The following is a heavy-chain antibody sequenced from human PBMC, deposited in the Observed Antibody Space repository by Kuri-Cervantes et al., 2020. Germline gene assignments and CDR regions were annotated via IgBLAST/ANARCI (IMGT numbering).Heavy chain of an antibody. J-gene: IGHJ6*03. CDR1: GNTFIDYY. CDR3: ARGGIAAAGPYYYYYMDV. CDR2: INPNSGGT. D-gene: IGHD6-13*01. V-gene: IGHV1-2*04. Sequence: ASVKVSCKASGNTFIDYYMYWVRQAPGQGLEWMGWINPNSGGTNYAQKFQGWVTMTRDTSISTAYMELSRLRSDDTAVYYCARGGIAAAGPYYYYYMDVWGKGTTVTVSS.